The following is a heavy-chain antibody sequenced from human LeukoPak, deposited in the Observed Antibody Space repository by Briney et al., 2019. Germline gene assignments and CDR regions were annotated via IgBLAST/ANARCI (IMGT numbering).Heavy chain of an antibody. V-gene: IGHV1-69*04. CDR1: GGTFSSYA. CDR2: IIPILGIA. D-gene: IGHD5-12*01. J-gene: IGHJ6*04. Sequence: GASVKVSCKASGGTFSSYAISWVRQAPGQGLEWMGRIIPILGIANYAQKFQGRVTITADKSTSTAYMELSSLRSEDTAVYYCARATGYSGYDTTYYYYGMDVWGKGTTVTVSS. CDR3: ARATGYSGYDTTYYYYGMDV.